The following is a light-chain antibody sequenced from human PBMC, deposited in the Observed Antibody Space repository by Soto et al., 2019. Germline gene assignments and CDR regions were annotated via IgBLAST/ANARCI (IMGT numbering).Light chain of an antibody. J-gene: IGKJ2*01. CDR3: HHYNYWPYT. CDR1: QSVSSS. V-gene: IGKV3-15*01. Sequence: EIVSTQSPAALSSSPGERATLSCRASQSVSSSLAWYQRKPGQAPRLLIYDASTRATGVPARFSGSGSGTDFTLTISSLQSEDFAVYYCHHYNYWPYTFGQGTKVDIK. CDR2: DAS.